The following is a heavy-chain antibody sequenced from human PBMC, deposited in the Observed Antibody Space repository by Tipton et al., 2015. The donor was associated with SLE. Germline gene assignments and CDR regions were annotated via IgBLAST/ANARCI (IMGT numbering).Heavy chain of an antibody. CDR2: IYYSGGT. V-gene: IGHV4-59*12. J-gene: IGHJ4*02. Sequence: TLSLTCTVSGGSMSNYYWSWIRQPPGKGLEWIANIYYSGGTNYNPSLQSRVTISLDTSKNQFSLNLSSVTAADTAVYYCARDEYRYDTTGYHLLGHFDFWGQGTLVTVSS. CDR1: GGSMSNYY. D-gene: IGHD3-22*01. CDR3: ARDEYRYDTTGYHLLGHFDF.